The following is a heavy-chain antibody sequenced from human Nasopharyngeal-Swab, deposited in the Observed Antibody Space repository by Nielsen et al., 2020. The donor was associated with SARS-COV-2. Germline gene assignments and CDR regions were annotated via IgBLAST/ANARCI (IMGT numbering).Heavy chain of an antibody. D-gene: IGHD3-22*01. Sequence: ASVKVSCKASGYTFTSYYMHWVRQATGQGLEWMGWMNPNSGNTGYAQKFQGRVTMTRNTSISTAYMELSSLRSEDTAVYYCARVTDYDSSGYYYGYYYYGMDVWGQGTTVTVSS. V-gene: IGHV1-8*02. J-gene: IGHJ6*02. CDR3: ARVTDYDSSGYYYGYYYYGMDV. CDR2: MNPNSGNT. CDR1: GYTFTSYY.